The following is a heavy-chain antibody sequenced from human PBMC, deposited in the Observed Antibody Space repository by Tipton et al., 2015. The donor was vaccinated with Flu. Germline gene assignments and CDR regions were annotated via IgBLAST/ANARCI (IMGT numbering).Heavy chain of an antibody. V-gene: IGHV4-38-2*02. CDR2: TNHSGST. CDR3: AREGRNSGGLDY. J-gene: IGHJ4*02. D-gene: IGHD1-26*01. CDR1: GYSISSGFY. Sequence: TLSLTCTVSGYSISSGFYWGWIRQPPGKGLEWIGETNHSGSTNYNPSLKSRVTISVDTSKNQFSLKLSSVTAADTAVYFCAREGRNSGGLDYWGQGTLVTVSS.